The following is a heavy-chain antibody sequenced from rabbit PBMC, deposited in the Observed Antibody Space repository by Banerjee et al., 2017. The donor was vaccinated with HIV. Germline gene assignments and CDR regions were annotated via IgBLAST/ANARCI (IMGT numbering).Heavy chain of an antibody. D-gene: IGHD6-1*01. CDR1: GFSFSSNYW. J-gene: IGHJ4*01. Sequence: QEQLEESGGDLVKPEGSLTLTCTASGFSFSSNYWICWVRQAPGKGLELIACIYTSTNSTWYANWVNGRFTISSSTSLNSVDLKMTSLTAADTATYFCARAPYAYYTGDAYASFNLWGPGTLVTVS. CDR3: ARAPYAYYTGDAYASFNL. CDR2: IYTSTNST. V-gene: IGHV1S43*01.